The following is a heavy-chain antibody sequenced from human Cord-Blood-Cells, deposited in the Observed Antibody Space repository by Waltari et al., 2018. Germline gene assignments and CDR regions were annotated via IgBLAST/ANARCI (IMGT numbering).Heavy chain of an antibody. CDR2: INHSGST. CDR1: GGSFSGYY. V-gene: IGHV4-34*01. J-gene: IGHJ4*02. CDR3: ATLYLADY. D-gene: IGHD2-2*02. Sequence: QVQLQQWGAGLLKPSETLSLTCAVYGGSFSGYYWSWIRQPPGKGLEWIGEINHSGSTNYNPSLKSRVTISVDTSKNQFSLKLSSVTAADTTVYYCATLYLADYWGQGTLVTVSS.